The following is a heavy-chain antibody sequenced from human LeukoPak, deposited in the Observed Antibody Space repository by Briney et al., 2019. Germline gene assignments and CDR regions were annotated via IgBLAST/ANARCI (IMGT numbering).Heavy chain of an antibody. D-gene: IGHD4-17*01. CDR2: ISSYGSTT. V-gene: IGHV3-64D*09. CDR1: GFTFSTYA. Sequence: PGGSLRLSCLASGFTFSTYAMHWVRQAPGKELEHVSTISSYGSTTYYADSVKGRFTISRDNSKNTLYLQMSSLRAEDTAVYYCVEGRTVTTFHYFDYWGQGILVTVSS. J-gene: IGHJ4*02. CDR3: VEGRTVTTFHYFDY.